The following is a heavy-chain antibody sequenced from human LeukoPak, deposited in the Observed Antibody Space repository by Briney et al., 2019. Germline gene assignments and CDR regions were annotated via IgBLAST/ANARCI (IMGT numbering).Heavy chain of an antibody. CDR1: GGSISSSNW. J-gene: IGHJ4*02. V-gene: IGHV4-4*02. D-gene: IGHD6-13*01. Sequence: SETLSLTCTVSGGSISSSNWWSWVRQPSGKGLEWIGEIYHSGSTNYNPSLKSRVTISVDKSKNQFSLKLSSVTAADTAVYYCAREYSSSWPLDYWGQGTLVTVSS. CDR3: AREYSSSWPLDY. CDR2: IYHSGST.